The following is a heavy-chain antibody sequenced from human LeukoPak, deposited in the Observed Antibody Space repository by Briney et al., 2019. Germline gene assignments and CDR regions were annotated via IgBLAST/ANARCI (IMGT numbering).Heavy chain of an antibody. J-gene: IGHJ4*02. CDR2: INHSGST. V-gene: IGHV4-34*01. CDR1: GGSFSGYY. Sequence: SETLSLSCAVYGGSFSGYYWSWIRQPPGKGLERIGEINHSGSTNYNPSLKSRVTISVDTSKNQFSLRLSSVTAADTAVYSCASRIAVSKFDYWGQGTLVTVSS. D-gene: IGHD6-19*01. CDR3: ASRIAVSKFDY.